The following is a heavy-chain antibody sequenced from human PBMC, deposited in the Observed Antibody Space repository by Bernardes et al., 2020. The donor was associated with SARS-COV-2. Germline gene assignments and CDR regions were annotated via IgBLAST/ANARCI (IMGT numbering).Heavy chain of an antibody. CDR1: GFTFSSYW. J-gene: IGHJ4*02. Sequence: GGSLRLSCAASGFTFSSYWMHWVRQAPGKGLVWVSRINSDGSSTSYADSAKGRFTISRDNAKNTLYLQMNSLRAEDTAVYYCCMVRGVIEDYWGQGTLVTVSS. D-gene: IGHD3-10*01. CDR3: CMVRGVIEDY. V-gene: IGHV3-74*01. CDR2: INSDGSST.